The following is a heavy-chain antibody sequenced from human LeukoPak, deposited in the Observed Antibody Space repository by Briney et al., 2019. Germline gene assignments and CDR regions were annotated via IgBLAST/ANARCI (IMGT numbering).Heavy chain of an antibody. D-gene: IGHD6-19*01. CDR2: INPDSGGT. CDR3: AREGSGWYGNFDY. V-gene: IGHV1-2*02. J-gene: IGHJ4*02. CDR1: GYTFTGYY. Sequence: ASVKVSCKASGYTFTGYYMHWVRQAPGQGLEWMGWINPDSGGTNYAQKFQGRVTMTRDTSISTAYTEVSRLRSDDTAVYYCAREGSGWYGNFDYWGQGTLVTVSS.